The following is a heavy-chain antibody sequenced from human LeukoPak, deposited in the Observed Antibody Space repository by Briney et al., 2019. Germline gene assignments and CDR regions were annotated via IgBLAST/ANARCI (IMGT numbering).Heavy chain of an antibody. D-gene: IGHD4-23*01. Sequence: GGPMRLACGAYGFTFSSEWMKWVRQAQGKGRVWVSRIASDGSSTTYADSVKGRFSISTDNAKNTLYLQMNSLRFEDTAVYYCARGRPHGNDYWGQGTLVTVSS. CDR1: GFTFSSEW. V-gene: IGHV3-74*01. J-gene: IGHJ4*02. CDR3: ARGRPHGNDY. CDR2: IASDGSST.